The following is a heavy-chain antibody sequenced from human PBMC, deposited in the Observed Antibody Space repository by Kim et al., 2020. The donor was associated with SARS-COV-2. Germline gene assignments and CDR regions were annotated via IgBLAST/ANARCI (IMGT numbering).Heavy chain of an antibody. V-gene: IGHV3-21*01. CDR1: GFTFSIYS. CDR3: GRQKHGDIHYYGLYV. Sequence: GGSLRLSCAASGFTFSIYSMNWVRQAPGKGLEWVSFISSSSTYTFYADSVKGRFTISRDNAKNSLYLQMSSLRAEDTAVYYCGRQKHGDIHYYGLYVWG. CDR2: ISSSSTYT. J-gene: IGHJ6*02.